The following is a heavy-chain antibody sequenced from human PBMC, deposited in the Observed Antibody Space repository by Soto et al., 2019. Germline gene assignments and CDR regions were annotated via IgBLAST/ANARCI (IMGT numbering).Heavy chain of an antibody. V-gene: IGHV4-34*01. CDR1: GGSFSGYY. CDR3: ARGGNSSGFDY. CDR2: INHSGST. Sequence: QVQLQQWGAGLLKPSETLSLTCAVYGGSFSGYYWSWIRQPPGKGLEWIGEINHSGSTNYNPSLKSRVTISVDTSKNQFSLKLSSVTAADTAVYYCARGGNSSGFDYWGQGTLVTVSS. J-gene: IGHJ4*02. D-gene: IGHD3-22*01.